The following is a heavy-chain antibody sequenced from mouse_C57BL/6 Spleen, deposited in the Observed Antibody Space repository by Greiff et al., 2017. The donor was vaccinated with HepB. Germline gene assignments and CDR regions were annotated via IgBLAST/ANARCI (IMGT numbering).Heavy chain of an antibody. V-gene: IGHV1-55*01. CDR2: IYPGSGST. CDR3: ASRESWGTTAHYFDY. CDR1: GYTFTSYW. J-gene: IGHJ2*01. Sequence: QVQLQQPGAELVKPGASVKMSCKASGYTFTSYWITWVKQRPGQGLEWIGDIYPGSGSTNYNEKFKSKATLTVDTSSSTAYMQLSSLTSEDSAVYYCASRESWGTTAHYFDYWGQGTTLTVSS. D-gene: IGHD1-2*01.